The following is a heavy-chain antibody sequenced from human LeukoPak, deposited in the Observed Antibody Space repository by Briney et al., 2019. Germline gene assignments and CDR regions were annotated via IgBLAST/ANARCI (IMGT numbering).Heavy chain of an antibody. J-gene: IGHJ5*02. CDR3: AILGTRCS. Sequence: SETLSLTCAVSGGSISSGGYSWSWIRQPPGKGLEWIGYIYHSGSTSYNPSLKSRVTMSVDRSNNQFSLRLSSVTAADTAVYSCAILGTRCSCGQGTLVTVSS. CDR2: IYHSGST. CDR1: GGSISSGGYS. D-gene: IGHD2-15*01. V-gene: IGHV4-30-2*01.